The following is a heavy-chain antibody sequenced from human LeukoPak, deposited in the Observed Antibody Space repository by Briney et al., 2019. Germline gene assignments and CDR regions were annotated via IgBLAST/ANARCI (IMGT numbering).Heavy chain of an antibody. Sequence: GGSLRLSCAASGFTVSSNYMSWVRQAPGKGLEWVSVIYSGGSTYYADSVKGRFTISRDNSKNTLYLQMNSLRAEDTAVYYCAGSGPKGYTTAFDIWGQGTMVTVSS. CDR3: AGSGPKGYTTAFDI. CDR2: IYSGGST. J-gene: IGHJ3*02. V-gene: IGHV3-66*01. D-gene: IGHD2-2*02. CDR1: GFTVSSNY.